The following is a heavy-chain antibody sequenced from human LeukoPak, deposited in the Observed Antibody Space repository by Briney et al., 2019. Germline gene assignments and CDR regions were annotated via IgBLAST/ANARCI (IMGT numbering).Heavy chain of an antibody. Sequence: XRQTPXXGLEWXSAISGSGGSTYYADSVKGRFTISRDNSKNTLFLQMNSLRAEDTAPYYCAKSVAIYFYYGLDVWGQGTTVAVSS. CDR2: ISGSGGST. V-gene: IGHV3-23*01. J-gene: IGHJ6*02. D-gene: IGHD3-3*01. CDR3: AKSVAIYFYYGLDV.